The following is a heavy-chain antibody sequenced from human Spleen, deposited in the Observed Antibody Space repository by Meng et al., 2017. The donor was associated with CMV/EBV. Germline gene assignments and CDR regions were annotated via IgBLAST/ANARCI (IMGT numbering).Heavy chain of an antibody. Sequence: GESLKISCAASGFTFSNYAMSWVRQAPGKGLEWVSIIYSGGSSTYYADSVKGRFTISRDNSRNTLYLQMNSLRVEDTAVYYCARDIVPGYYYGLAVWGQGTTVTVSS. J-gene: IGHJ6*02. CDR3: ARDIVPGYYYGLAV. D-gene: IGHD2-15*01. CDR2: IYSGGSST. CDR1: GFTFSNYA. V-gene: IGHV3-23*03.